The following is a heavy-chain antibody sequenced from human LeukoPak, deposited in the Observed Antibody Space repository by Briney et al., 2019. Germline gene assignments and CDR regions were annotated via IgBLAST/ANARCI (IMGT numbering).Heavy chain of an antibody. CDR1: GFTFSDYY. D-gene: IGHD2-15*01. CDR3: ARVGGYCSGGSCQKRYYYYGMDV. CDR2: ISSSGSTI. V-gene: IGHV3-11*01. Sequence: GGSLRLSCAASGFTFSDYYMSWIRQAPGKGLEWVSYISSSGSTIYYADSVKGRFTISRDNAKNSLYLQMNSLRAEDTAVYYCARVGGYCSGGSCQKRYYYYGMDVWGQGTTVTVSS. J-gene: IGHJ6*02.